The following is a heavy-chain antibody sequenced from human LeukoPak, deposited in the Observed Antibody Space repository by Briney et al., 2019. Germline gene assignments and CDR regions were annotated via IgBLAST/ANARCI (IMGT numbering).Heavy chain of an antibody. CDR3: ARDPQQLVGATGGGFNF. Sequence: ASVNVSCKASRYTFTSYGISWVRQAPGQGRGWMGWISAYNGNTNYAQKLQGRVTMTTDTSTSTAYMELRSLRSDDTAVYYCARDPQQLVGATGGGFNFWGQGTLVTVSS. V-gene: IGHV1-18*01. CDR1: RYTFTSYG. J-gene: IGHJ4*02. D-gene: IGHD1-26*01. CDR2: ISAYNGNT.